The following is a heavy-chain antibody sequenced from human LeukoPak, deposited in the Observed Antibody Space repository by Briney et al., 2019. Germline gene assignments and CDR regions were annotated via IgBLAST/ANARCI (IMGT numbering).Heavy chain of an antibody. Sequence: ASVKVSCKASGYTFTSYDINWVRQATGQGLEWMGWMNPNSGNTGYAQKFQGRVTMTRNTSIGTAYMELSSLRSEDTAVYYCARVRSSSWHFNWFDPWGQGTLVTVSS. V-gene: IGHV1-8*01. CDR1: GYTFTSYD. CDR2: MNPNSGNT. J-gene: IGHJ5*02. D-gene: IGHD6-13*01. CDR3: ARVRSSSWHFNWFDP.